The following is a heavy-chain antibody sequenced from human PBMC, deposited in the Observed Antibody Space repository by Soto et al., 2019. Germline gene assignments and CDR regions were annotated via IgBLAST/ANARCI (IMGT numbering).Heavy chain of an antibody. Sequence: PVGSLRLSCAASGFPFSNYYMTWIRQAPGKGLEWFSYISSSSSYINYADSVRGRFTISRDNARNSLYLQMNSLRAEDTAVYYCARRPYYYDTSGSRYYYGMDVWGQGTTVTVSS. V-gene: IGHV3-11*03. CDR2: ISSSSSYI. CDR3: ARRPYYYDTSGSRYYYGMDV. D-gene: IGHD3-22*01. CDR1: GFPFSNYY. J-gene: IGHJ6*02.